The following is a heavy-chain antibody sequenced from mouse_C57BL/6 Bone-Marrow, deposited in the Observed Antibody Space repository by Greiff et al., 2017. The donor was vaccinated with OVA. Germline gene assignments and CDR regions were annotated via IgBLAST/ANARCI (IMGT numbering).Heavy chain of an antibody. CDR3: ARGIVTTAYYFDY. J-gene: IGHJ2*01. Sequence: EVKLQQSGPELVKPGASVKISCKASGYTFTDYYMNWVKQSHGKSLEWIGDINPNNGGTSYNQKFKGKATLTVDKSSSTAYMELRSLTSEDSAVYYCARGIVTTAYYFDYWGQGTTLTVSS. CDR1: GYTFTDYY. D-gene: IGHD1-2*01. V-gene: IGHV1-26*01. CDR2: INPNNGGT.